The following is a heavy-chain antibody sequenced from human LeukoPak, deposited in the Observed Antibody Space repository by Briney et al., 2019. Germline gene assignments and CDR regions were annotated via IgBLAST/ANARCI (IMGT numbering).Heavy chain of an antibody. D-gene: IGHD3-3*01. CDR2: IIPIFGTA. Sequence: ASVKVSCKASGGTFSSYAIRWVRQAPGQGLEWMGGIIPIFGTANYAQKFQGRVTITADESTSTAYMELSSLRSEDTAVYYCARVSSLDFWSGYPMDVWGQGTTVTVSS. J-gene: IGHJ6*02. CDR3: ARVSSLDFWSGYPMDV. CDR1: GGTFSSYA. V-gene: IGHV1-69*13.